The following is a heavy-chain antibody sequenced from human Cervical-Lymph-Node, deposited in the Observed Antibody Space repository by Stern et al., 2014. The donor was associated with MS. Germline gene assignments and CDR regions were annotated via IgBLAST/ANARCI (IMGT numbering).Heavy chain of an antibody. Sequence: VQLVQSGAEVTKPGSSVKGSCKASGGTFSKFPRSWVRKAPGQGIEWMGGIFTVFGTPTYAQEFRGRVTITADVSTSTVYMELSSLRSDDTAVYYCALSSETSDRWYSLGYDLWGQGTLVTVSS. CDR1: GGTFSKFP. CDR2: IFTVFGTP. V-gene: IGHV1-69*01. D-gene: IGHD6-13*01. CDR3: ALSSETSDRWYSLGYDL. J-gene: IGHJ5*02.